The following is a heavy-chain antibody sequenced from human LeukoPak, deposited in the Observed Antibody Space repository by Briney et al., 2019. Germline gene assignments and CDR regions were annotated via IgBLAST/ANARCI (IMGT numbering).Heavy chain of an antibody. CDR1: GGSISSYY. V-gene: IGHV4-59*01. Sequence: LETLSLTCTVSGGSISSYYWSWIRQPPGKGLEWIGYIYYSGSTNYNPSLKSRVTISVDTSKNQFSLKLSSVTAADTAVYYCARNYYGSGSYFGYWGQGTLVTVSS. D-gene: IGHD3-10*01. J-gene: IGHJ4*02. CDR2: IYYSGST. CDR3: ARNYYGSGSYFGY.